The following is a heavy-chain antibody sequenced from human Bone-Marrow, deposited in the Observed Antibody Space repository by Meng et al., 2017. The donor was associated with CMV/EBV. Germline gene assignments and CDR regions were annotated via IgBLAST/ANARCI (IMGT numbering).Heavy chain of an antibody. V-gene: IGHV1-46*01. Sequence: SVKVTCKSSGYTFTGYYMHWVRQAPGQGLERMGIINPSSGSTSYAQKFQGRVTMTRDTSTSTVYMELSSLRSEDTAVYYCAIVVVPAAHDAFDIWGQGTMVTVSS. CDR1: GYTFTGYY. CDR2: INPSSGST. CDR3: AIVVVPAAHDAFDI. D-gene: IGHD2-2*01. J-gene: IGHJ3*02.